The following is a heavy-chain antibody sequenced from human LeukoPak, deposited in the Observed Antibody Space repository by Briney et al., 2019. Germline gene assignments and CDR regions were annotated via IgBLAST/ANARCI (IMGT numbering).Heavy chain of an antibody. Sequence: GGSLRLSCAGSGFTFSDYYMSWIRQAPGKGLEWASYISSSDSTIYYTDSVKGRFTISRDNAKNSLYLQMNSLRADDTAAYYCARADCSSTSCYELDYWGQGTLVTVSS. V-gene: IGHV3-11*04. CDR2: ISSSDSTI. J-gene: IGHJ4*02. D-gene: IGHD2-2*01. CDR1: GFTFSDYY. CDR3: ARADCSSTSCYELDY.